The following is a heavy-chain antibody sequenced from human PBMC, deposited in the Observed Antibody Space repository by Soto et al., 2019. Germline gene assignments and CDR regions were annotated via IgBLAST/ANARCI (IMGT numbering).Heavy chain of an antibody. V-gene: IGHV4-34*01. CDR1: GGSFSGYY. CDR3: ARGRSLVRYYYDSSGYGY. J-gene: IGHJ4*02. Sequence: QVQLQQWGAGLLKPSETLSLTCAVYGGSFSGYYWSWIRQPPGKGLEWIGEINHSGSTNYNPSLKSRVTISVDTSKNQFSLKLSSVTAAVTAVYYCARGRSLVRYYYDSSGYGYWGQGTLVTVSS. D-gene: IGHD3-22*01. CDR2: INHSGST.